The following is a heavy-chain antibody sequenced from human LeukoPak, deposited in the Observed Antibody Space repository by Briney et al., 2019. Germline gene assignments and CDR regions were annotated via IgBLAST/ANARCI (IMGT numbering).Heavy chain of an antibody. D-gene: IGHD1-26*01. Sequence: GGSLRLSCAASGFTFSSYWMSWVRQAPGKGLEWVANIKQDGSEKYYVDSVKGRFTISRDNAKNSLYLQMNSLRAEDTAVYYCARSYSGSYFLFYYYYYYMDVWGKGTTVTVSS. J-gene: IGHJ6*03. V-gene: IGHV3-7*01. CDR2: IKQDGSEK. CDR3: ARSYSGSYFLFYYYYYYMDV. CDR1: GFTFSSYW.